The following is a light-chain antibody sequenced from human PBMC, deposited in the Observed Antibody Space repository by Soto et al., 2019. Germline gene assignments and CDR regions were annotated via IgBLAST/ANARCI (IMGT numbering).Light chain of an antibody. CDR1: QSVSSAY. Sequence: EILLTQSPGTLSLSPGERATLSCRASQSVSSAYIAWYQQKPGQAPSLLIFGASNRVSGIPDRFSGRGSGTDFSLTISRLEPEDFALYYCQHYASSPPITFGQGTRLEI. CDR3: QHYASSPPIT. CDR2: GAS. J-gene: IGKJ5*01. V-gene: IGKV3-20*01.